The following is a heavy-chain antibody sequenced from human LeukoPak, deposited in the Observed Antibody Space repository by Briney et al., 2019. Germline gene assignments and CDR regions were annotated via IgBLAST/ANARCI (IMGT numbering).Heavy chain of an antibody. CDR2: IYYSGST. Sequence: PSQTLSLTCTVSGGSISSGDYYWSWIRQPPGKGLEWIGYIYYSGSTYYNPSLKSRVTISVDTSKNQFSLKLSSVTAADTAVYYCARGGGYSGYANDYWGQGTLVTVSS. CDR1: GGSISSGDYY. CDR3: ARGGGYSGYANDY. D-gene: IGHD5-12*01. V-gene: IGHV4-30-4*01. J-gene: IGHJ4*02.